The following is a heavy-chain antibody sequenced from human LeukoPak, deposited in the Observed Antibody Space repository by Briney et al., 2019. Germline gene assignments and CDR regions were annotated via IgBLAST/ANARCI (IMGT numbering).Heavy chain of an antibody. CDR3: ARIVGAHTRRHDAFDI. CDR2: INHSGST. CDR1: GGSFSGYY. J-gene: IGHJ3*02. V-gene: IGHV4-34*01. D-gene: IGHD1-26*01. Sequence: SETLSLTCAVYGGSFSGYYWSWIRQPPGKGLEWIGEINHSGSTNYNPSLKSRVTISVDTSKNQFSLKLSSVTAADTAVYYCARIVGAHTRRHDAFDIWGQGTMVTVSS.